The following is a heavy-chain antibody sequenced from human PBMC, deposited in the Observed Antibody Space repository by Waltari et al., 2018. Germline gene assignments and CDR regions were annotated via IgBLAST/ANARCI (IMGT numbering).Heavy chain of an antibody. CDR1: GFIFGDYS. V-gene: IGHV3-21*01. CDR2: ISSTSRYI. J-gene: IGHJ5*02. Sequence: EVQLVESGGGLVKPGGSLRLSWGASGFIFGDYSMNWVRQGPGKGLEWVSTISSTSRYIYYGDSVKGRFTVSRDNAKNSLYLQMDSLRGEDTGLYYCARDAVTNFDWFDPWGQGTQVTVSS. D-gene: IGHD4-17*01. CDR3: ARDAVTNFDWFDP.